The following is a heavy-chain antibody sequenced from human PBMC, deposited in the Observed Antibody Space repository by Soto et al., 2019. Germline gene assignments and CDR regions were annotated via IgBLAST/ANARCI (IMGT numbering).Heavy chain of an antibody. CDR1: GFTFSSYS. Sequence: GGSLRLSCAASGFTFSSYSMNWVRQAPGKGLEWVSYISSSSSTIYYADSVKGRFTISRDNAKNSLYLQMNSLRAEDTAVYYCARDSRFGELLIDYWGQGTLVTVSS. D-gene: IGHD3-10*01. CDR3: ARDSRFGELLIDY. CDR2: ISSSSSTI. J-gene: IGHJ4*02. V-gene: IGHV3-48*01.